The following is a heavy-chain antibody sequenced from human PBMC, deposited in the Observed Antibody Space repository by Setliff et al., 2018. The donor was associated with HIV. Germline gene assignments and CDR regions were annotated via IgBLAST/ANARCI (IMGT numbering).Heavy chain of an antibody. J-gene: IGHJ3*02. CDR1: GYTLTELS. CDR2: FDPEYDKT. V-gene: IGHV1-24*01. CDR3: ATRAYDSSGYLRSRVSGASFDI. Sequence: ASVKVSCKVSGYTLTELSIHWVRQAPGKGLEWMGGFDPEYDKTFYAQKFQGRVTMSEDTSTDTAYMELTSLRSEDTAVYYCATRAYDSSGYLRSRVSGASFDIWGQGTMVTVSS. D-gene: IGHD3-22*01.